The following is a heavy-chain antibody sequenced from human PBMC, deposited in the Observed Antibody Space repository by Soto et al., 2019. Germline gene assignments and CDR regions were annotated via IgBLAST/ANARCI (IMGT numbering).Heavy chain of an antibody. V-gene: IGHV4-34*01. Sequence: SETRSLTCAVYGGSFSGCQWSWIRQTPGKGLEWIGEINDSGNINYNPSLKSRVTISVDTSTNQISLRLSSVTAADTAVYYCASSLGSGRNPSTDYWGQGTLVTVPS. D-gene: IGHD3-10*01. CDR3: ASSLGSGRNPSTDY. J-gene: IGHJ4*02. CDR1: GGSFSGCQ. CDR2: INDSGNI.